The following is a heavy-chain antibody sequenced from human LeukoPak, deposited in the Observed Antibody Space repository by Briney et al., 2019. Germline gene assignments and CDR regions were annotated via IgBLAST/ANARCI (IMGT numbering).Heavy chain of an antibody. V-gene: IGHV3-15*01. CDR3: TTDPWYSSSWYEGENWCDP. Sequence: PGGSLTLSCAASGFTVSNAWMSWVRQAPGKGLEWVGRIKSKTDGGTTDYAAPVTGRCTISRDDSKNTLYLQMNSMKTEDTAVYYCTTDPWYSSSWYEGENWCDPWGQGTLVTVSS. CDR1: GFTVSNAW. D-gene: IGHD6-13*01. CDR2: IKSKTDGGTT. J-gene: IGHJ5*02.